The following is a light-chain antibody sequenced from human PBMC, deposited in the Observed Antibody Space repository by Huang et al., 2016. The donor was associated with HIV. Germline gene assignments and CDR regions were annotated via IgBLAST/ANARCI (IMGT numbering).Light chain of an antibody. CDR3: QQSYSIPPWT. V-gene: IGKV1-39*01. CDR2: AAS. J-gene: IGKJ1*01. CDR1: QSISSY. Sequence: DIQMTQSPSSLSASVGDRVTITCRASQSISSYLTWYQQKPGKAPKLLIYAASSVQSGVPSRCRGSGSGTDFTLTISSLQPEDFATYYCQQSYSIPPWTFGQGTKVEIK.